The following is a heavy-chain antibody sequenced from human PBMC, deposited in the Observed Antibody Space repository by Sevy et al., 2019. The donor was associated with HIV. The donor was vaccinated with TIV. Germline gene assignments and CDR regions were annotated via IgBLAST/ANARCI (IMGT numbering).Heavy chain of an antibody. V-gene: IGHV3-30*04. CDR2: FSYDGSNK. CDR3: ARDWGGYCINNDCRPSYGMDV. J-gene: IGHJ6*02. CDR1: GFTFSSYA. D-gene: IGHD3-16*01. Sequence: QLGGSLRLSCAASGFTFSSYAMHWVRQAPGKGLEWVAVFSYDGSNKYYADSVKGRFTISRDNSKNTLFLQMNSLRVEDTAVYYCARDWGGYCINNDCRPSYGMDVWGQGTTVTISS.